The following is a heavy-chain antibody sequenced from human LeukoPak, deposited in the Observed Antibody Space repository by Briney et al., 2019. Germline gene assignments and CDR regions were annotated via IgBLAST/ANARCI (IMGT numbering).Heavy chain of an antibody. Sequence: ASVKVSCKASGYTFTSYYMHWVRQAPGQGLEWMGIINPSGGSTSYAQKFQGRVTMTRDTSTSTVYMELSSLRSEDTAVYYCARAVTYYDILTGYNGAFDLWGQGTMVTVSS. CDR2: INPSGGST. J-gene: IGHJ3*01. V-gene: IGHV1-46*01. CDR3: ARAVTYYDILTGYNGAFDL. D-gene: IGHD3-9*01. CDR1: GYTFTSYY.